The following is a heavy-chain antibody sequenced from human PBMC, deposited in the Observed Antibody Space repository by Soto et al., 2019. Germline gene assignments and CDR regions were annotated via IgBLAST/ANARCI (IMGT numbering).Heavy chain of an antibody. CDR1: GGTFSSYA. J-gene: IGHJ6*02. D-gene: IGHD2-2*01. CDR2: IIPIFGTA. V-gene: IGHV1-69*05. CDR3: ARHVPAAGYYYGMDV. Sequence: QVQLVQSGAEVKKPGSSVKVSCKASGGTFSSYAISWVRQAPGQGLEWMGGIIPIFGTANYAQKFQGRVTTPSXXSXCTAYLELSSLRSEDTAVYYCARHVPAAGYYYGMDVWGQGTTVTVSS.